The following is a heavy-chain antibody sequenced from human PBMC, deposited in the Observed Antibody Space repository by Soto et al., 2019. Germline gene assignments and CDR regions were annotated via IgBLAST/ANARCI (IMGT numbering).Heavy chain of an antibody. Sequence: VASVKVSCKASGYTFTSYDINWVRQATGQGLEWMGWMNPNSGNTGYAQKFQGRVTMTRNTSMSTAYMELSSLRSEDTAVYYCASPMGAVDHYYGMDVWGQGTTVTVSS. CDR1: GYTFTSYD. CDR2: MNPNSGNT. V-gene: IGHV1-8*01. J-gene: IGHJ6*02. D-gene: IGHD3-16*01. CDR3: ASPMGAVDHYYGMDV.